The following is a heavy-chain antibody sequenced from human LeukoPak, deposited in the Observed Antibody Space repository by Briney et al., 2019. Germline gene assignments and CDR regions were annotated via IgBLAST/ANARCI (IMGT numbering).Heavy chain of an antibody. V-gene: IGHV3-7*01. CDR1: GLTFRSHW. Sequence: GGSLRLSCAASGLTFRSHWMSWVRQAPGKGLEWAASIKQDGSAKYYVGSVKGRFTISRDNAKNSVFLQMNSLRAEDTAVYYCAKGSGWFPGADSWGQGTLVTVSS. CDR2: IKQDGSAK. J-gene: IGHJ4*02. CDR3: AKGSGWFPGADS. D-gene: IGHD6-19*01.